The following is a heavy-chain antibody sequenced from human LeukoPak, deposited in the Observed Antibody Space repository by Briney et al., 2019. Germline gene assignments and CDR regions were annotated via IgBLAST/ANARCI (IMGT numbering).Heavy chain of an antibody. CDR1: GFTFSSYA. CDR3: ARDQDCSSTRYSMHYSYMDV. J-gene: IGHJ6*03. Sequence: GGSLRLSCAASGFTFSSYAMHWVRQAPGKGLEWVAVISYDGSNKYYADSVKGRFTISRDNSKNTLYLQMNSLMAEDTAVYYCARDQDCSSTRYSMHYSYMDVWGKGTTVTVSS. V-gene: IGHV3-30*04. D-gene: IGHD2-2*01. CDR2: ISYDGSNK.